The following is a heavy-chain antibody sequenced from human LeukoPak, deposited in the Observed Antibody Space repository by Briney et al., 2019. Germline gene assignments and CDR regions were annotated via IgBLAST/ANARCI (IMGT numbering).Heavy chain of an antibody. D-gene: IGHD2/OR15-2a*01. Sequence: GGSLRLSCAASGFTFSDYWMGWFRQAPGKGLEWVAHIKSDGSEKYYVDSVRGRFTISRDNAKNSMYMPMNSLRAEDTAVYYCARNSRYSFDIWGPGTMVTVSS. CDR1: GFTFSDYW. CDR2: IKSDGSEK. J-gene: IGHJ3*02. CDR3: ARNSRYSFDI. V-gene: IGHV3-7*04.